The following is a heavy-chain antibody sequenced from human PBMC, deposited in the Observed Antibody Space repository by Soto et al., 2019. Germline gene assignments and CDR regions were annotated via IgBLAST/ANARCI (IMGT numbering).Heavy chain of an antibody. CDR3: ARDARNADYEY. CDR2: IHGTRSII. D-gene: IGHD3-16*01. J-gene: IGHJ4*02. CDR1: GFTFSTHA. Sequence: EVQLVESGGGLVQPGGSLRLSCGVSGFTFSTHAMNWVRQAPGKGLEWVAYIHGTRSIIYYADSVKGRFPICRDNAKNSLFLQMDSVRDEVTAVYYCARDARNADYEYWGQGTLVTVSS. V-gene: IGHV3-48*02.